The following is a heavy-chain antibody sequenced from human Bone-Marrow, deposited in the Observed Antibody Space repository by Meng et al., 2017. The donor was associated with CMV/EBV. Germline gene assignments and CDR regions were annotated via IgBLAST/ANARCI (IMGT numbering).Heavy chain of an antibody. V-gene: IGHV3-30*02. D-gene: IGHD2-15*01. CDR3: AISSVVVVAADFDY. CDR2: IRYDGSNK. J-gene: IGHJ4*02. Sequence: GESLKISCAASGFTFSSYGMHWVRQAPGKGLEWVAFIRYDGSNKYYADSVKGRFTISRDNAKNPLYLQMNSLRAEDTAVYYCAISSVVVVAADFDYWGRGTLVTVSS. CDR1: GFTFSSYG.